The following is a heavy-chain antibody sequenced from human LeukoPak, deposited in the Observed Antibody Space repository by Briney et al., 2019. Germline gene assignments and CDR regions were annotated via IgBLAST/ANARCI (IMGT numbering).Heavy chain of an antibody. V-gene: IGHV3-48*01. D-gene: IGHD3-22*01. CDR2: ISSSSSTT. CDR3: ARGSTYYDSSGQVPFDY. CDR1: GFTFSTYS. J-gene: IGHJ4*02. Sequence: GGSLRLSCAASGFTFSTYSMNWVRQAPGKGLEWVSYISSSSSTTYYADSAKGRFTISRDNAKNSLYLQMNSLRAEDTAVYYCARGSTYYDSSGQVPFDYWGQGTLVTVSS.